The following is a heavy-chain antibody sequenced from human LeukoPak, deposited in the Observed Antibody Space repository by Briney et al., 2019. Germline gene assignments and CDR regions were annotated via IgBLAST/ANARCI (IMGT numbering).Heavy chain of an antibody. CDR1: GGSLSSSF. V-gene: IGHV4-59*08. J-gene: IGHJ4*02. CDR3: ASLGDPPYYFDY. D-gene: IGHD3-10*01. Sequence: SETLSLTCTDSGGSLSSSFWTSIRPPPGKGLEWIGYIYYSGSTNYNPSLKSRVTMSIDTSKNQFSLMLSSVTAADTAVYYCASLGDPPYYFDYWGQGTLVTVSS. CDR2: IYYSGST.